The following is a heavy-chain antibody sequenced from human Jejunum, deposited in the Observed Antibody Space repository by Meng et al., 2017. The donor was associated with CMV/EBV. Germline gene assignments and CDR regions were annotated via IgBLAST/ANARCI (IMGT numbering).Heavy chain of an antibody. J-gene: IGHJ3*01. CDR3: VRGDSGYDLTVFDV. Sequence: WVSCISTSSSFIHYADSIKDRFVISRDNAKNSLYLQMDSLRAEDTAVYYCVRGDSGYDLTVFDVWGQGTMVTVSS. V-gene: IGHV3-21*01. D-gene: IGHD5-12*01. CDR2: ISTSSSFI.